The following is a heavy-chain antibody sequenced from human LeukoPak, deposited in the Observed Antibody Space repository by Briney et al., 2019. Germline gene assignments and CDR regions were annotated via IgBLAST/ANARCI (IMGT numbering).Heavy chain of an antibody. CDR1: GDSFTSVTDY. CDR2: GDYSGGT. V-gene: IGHV4-39*01. D-gene: IGHD6-19*01. CDR3: ARHGGDSGWVYFDY. J-gene: IGHJ4*02. Sequence: PSETLSLTCTVSGDSFTSVTDYWAWIRQPPGKGLEWIASGDYSGGTYYNPSLESRVAISADMSKNQISLKLSSVTAADTAVYYCARHGGDSGWVYFDYWGQGTLVTVSS.